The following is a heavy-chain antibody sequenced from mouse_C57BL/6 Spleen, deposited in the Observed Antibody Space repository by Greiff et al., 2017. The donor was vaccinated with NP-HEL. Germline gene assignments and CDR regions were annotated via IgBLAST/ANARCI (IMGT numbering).Heavy chain of an antibody. CDR1: GYTFTDYY. Sequence: VQLKQSGAELVRPGASVKLSCKASGYTFTDYYINWVKQRPGQGLEWIARIYPGSGNTYYNEKFKGKATLTAEKSSSTAYMQLSSLTSEDSAVYFCAREERSITTVVANYFDYWGQGTTLTVSS. V-gene: IGHV1-76*01. D-gene: IGHD1-1*01. J-gene: IGHJ2*01. CDR2: IYPGSGNT. CDR3: AREERSITTVVANYFDY.